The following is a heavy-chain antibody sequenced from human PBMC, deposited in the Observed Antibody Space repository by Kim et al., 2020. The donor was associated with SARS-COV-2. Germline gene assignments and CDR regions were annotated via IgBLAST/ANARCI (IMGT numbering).Heavy chain of an antibody. CDR1: GGSFSGYY. J-gene: IGHJ6*02. V-gene: IGHV4-34*01. Sequence: SETLSLTCAVYGGSFSGYYWSWIRQPPGKGLEWIGEINHSGSTNYNPSLKSRVTISVDTSKNQFSLKLSSVTAADTAVYYCARVDGSDLYSSGWYEYYYYYGMDVWGQGTTVPVSS. CDR2: INHSGST. CDR3: ARVDGSDLYSSGWYEYYYYYGMDV. D-gene: IGHD6-19*01.